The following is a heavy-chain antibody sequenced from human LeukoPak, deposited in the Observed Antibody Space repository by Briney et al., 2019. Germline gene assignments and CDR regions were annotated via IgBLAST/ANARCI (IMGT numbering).Heavy chain of an antibody. CDR3: ARDANPNYDFWSGYCWDIDY. D-gene: IGHD3-3*01. CDR1: GFTFSSYW. CDR2: INSDGSST. V-gene: IGHV3-74*01. J-gene: IGHJ4*02. Sequence: GGSLRLSCAASGFTFSSYWMHWVRQAPGKGLVWVSRINSDGSSTSYADSVKGRFTISRDNAKNTLYLQMNSLRAEDTAVYYCARDANPNYDFWSGYCWDIDYWGQGTLVTVSS.